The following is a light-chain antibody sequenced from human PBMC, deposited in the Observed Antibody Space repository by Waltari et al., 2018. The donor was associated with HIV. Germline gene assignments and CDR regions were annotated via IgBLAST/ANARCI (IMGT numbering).Light chain of an antibody. V-gene: IGLV2-23*02. CDR2: QVN. CDR3: CSYGGSSTYMV. J-gene: IGLJ3*02. CDR1: SSDVGSYDL. Sequence: QSALTQPASVSGSPGQSITISCTGTSSDVGSYDLVSWYQQHPDNAPKLMLFQVNKRPSGVSNRFAGPKSGNTASLTISVLQAEDEADYYCCSYGGSSTYMVFGGGTKLTVL.